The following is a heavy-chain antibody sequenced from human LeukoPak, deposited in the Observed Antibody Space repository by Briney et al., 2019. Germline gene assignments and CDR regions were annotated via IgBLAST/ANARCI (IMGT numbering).Heavy chain of an antibody. D-gene: IGHD2/OR15-2a*01. Sequence: PGGSLRLSCAASGFTVTSSYMTWVRQTPGKGLEWVSVIYHTGATYYADSVKGRFTISRDNSKNTVSLQMNSLRADDTALYYCARRILGPIDDWGQGTLVTVSS. V-gene: IGHV3-53*01. CDR1: GFTVTSSY. CDR2: IYHTGAT. CDR3: ARRILGPIDD. J-gene: IGHJ4*02.